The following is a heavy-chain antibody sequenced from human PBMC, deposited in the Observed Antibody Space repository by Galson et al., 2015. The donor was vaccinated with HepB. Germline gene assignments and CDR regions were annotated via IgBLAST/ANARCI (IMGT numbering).Heavy chain of an antibody. J-gene: IGHJ4*02. CDR2: ISYDGSNK. D-gene: IGHD2-2*01. V-gene: IGHV3-30*18. Sequence: SLRLSCAASGFTFSSYGMHWVRQAPGKGLEWVAVISYDGSNKYYADSVKGRFTISRDNSKNTLYLQMNSLRAEDTAVYYCAKAGVGYQLLIVGYFDYWGQGTLVTVSS. CDR3: AKAGVGYQLLIVGYFDY. CDR1: GFTFSSYG.